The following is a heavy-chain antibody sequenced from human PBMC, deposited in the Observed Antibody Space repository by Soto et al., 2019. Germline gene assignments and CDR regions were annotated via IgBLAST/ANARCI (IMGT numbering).Heavy chain of an antibody. J-gene: IGHJ6*03. D-gene: IGHD2-2*01. CDR2: IYYSGST. CDR1: GCSISSYY. Sequence: SETLSLTCTVSGCSISSYYWSWIRQPPGKGLEWIGYIYYSGSTNYNPSLKSRVTISVDTSKNQFSLNLSSVTAADTAVYYCARQYCSSTICYPYMDVWGKGTTVTVSS. V-gene: IGHV4-59*01. CDR3: ARQYCSSTICYPYMDV.